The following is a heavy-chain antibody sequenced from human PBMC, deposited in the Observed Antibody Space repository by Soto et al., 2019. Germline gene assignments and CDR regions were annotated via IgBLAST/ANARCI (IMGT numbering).Heavy chain of an antibody. CDR3: TTDPSTSCYPLCY. CDR2: IKSKTDGGTT. J-gene: IGHJ4*02. D-gene: IGHD2-2*01. V-gene: IGHV3-15*01. CDR1: GFTFSNAW. Sequence: GSLRLSCAASGFTFSNAWMSWVRQAPGKGLEWVGRIKSKTDGGTTDYAAPVKGRFTISRDDSKNTLYLQMNSLKTEDTAVYYCTTDPSTSCYPLCYWGQGTLVTVSS.